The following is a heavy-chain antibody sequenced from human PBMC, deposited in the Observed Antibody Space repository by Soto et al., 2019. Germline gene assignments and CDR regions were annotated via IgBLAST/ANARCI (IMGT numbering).Heavy chain of an antibody. V-gene: IGHV4-38-2*01. CDR2: IYHSGST. D-gene: IGHD3-22*01. Sequence: PSETLSLTCAVSGYSISSGYYWGWIRQPPGKGLEWIGSIYHSGSTYYNPSLKSRVTISVDTSKNQFSLKLSSVTAADTAVYYCAMGSSGLNAFDIWGQGTVVTVSS. CDR3: AMGSSGLNAFDI. CDR1: GYSISSGYY. J-gene: IGHJ3*02.